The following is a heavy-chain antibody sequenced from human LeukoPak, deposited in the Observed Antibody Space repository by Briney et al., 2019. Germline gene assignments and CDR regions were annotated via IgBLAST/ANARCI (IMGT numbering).Heavy chain of an antibody. Sequence: PGGSLRLSCAASGNYWMHWVRQAPGKGLLWVSHINSDGSWTTYADSVKGRFTISKDNAKNTVYLQMSNLRAEDTAVYYCAVLYNYDFWSGYYMAYYYYGMDVWGQGTTVTVSS. CDR2: INSDGSWT. CDR3: AVLYNYDFWSGYYMAYYYYGMDV. D-gene: IGHD3-3*01. J-gene: IGHJ6*02. CDR1: GNYW. V-gene: IGHV3-74*01.